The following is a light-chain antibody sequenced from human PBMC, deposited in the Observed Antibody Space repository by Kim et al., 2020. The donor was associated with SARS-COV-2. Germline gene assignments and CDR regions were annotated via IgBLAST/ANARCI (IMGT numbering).Light chain of an antibody. J-gene: IGKJ1*01. CDR1: QSVSSN. CDR2: GAS. Sequence: VSLGERATRSCRASQSVSSNLAWYQQKPGQAPRLLIYGASTRATGIPARFSGSGSGTEFTLTISSLQSEDFAVYYCQQYNNWRGTFGQGTKVDIK. CDR3: QQYNNWRGT. V-gene: IGKV3-15*01.